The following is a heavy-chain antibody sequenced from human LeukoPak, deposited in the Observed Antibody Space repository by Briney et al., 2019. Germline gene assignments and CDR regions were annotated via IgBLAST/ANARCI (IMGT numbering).Heavy chain of an antibody. CDR1: GFTVSSNY. J-gene: IGHJ4*02. D-gene: IGHD6-19*01. V-gene: IGHV3-53*01. CDR3: SASNIAVAGTFDY. CDR2: IYSGGST. Sequence: GGSLRLSCAASGFTVSSNYMSWVRQAPGKGLEWVSVIYSGGSTYYADSVKGRFTISRDNSKNTLYLQTNSLRAEDTAVYYCSASNIAVAGTFDYWGQGTLVTVSS.